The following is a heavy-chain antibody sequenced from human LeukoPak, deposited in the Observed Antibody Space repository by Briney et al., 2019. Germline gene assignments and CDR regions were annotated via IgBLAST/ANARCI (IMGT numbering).Heavy chain of an antibody. CDR3: ARVDDWNALEY. D-gene: IGHD1-1*01. CDR1: CGSLNNYY. V-gene: IGHV4-59*01. Sequence: SETLSLTCTVSCGSLNNYYWSWIRRPPGRALEGIGYIYYSWTTTNYNPSLKRRVSISVDTSKNQFSLKLNSVTAADTALYYCARVDDWNALEYWGQGTLVTVSS. J-gene: IGHJ4*02. CDR2: IYYSWTT.